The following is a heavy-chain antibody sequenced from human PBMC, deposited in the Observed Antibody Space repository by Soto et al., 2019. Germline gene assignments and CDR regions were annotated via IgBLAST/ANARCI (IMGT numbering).Heavy chain of an antibody. CDR2: IYYSGST. CDR3: AFLNSSGYVDY. D-gene: IGHD3-22*01. V-gene: IGHV4-59*01. CDR1: GGSISSYY. Sequence: PSETLSLTCTVSGGSISSYYWSWIRQPPGKGLEWIGYIYYSGSTNYNPSLKSRVTISVDTSKNQFSLKLSSVTAADTAVYYCAFLNSSGYVDYWGQGTLVTVSS. J-gene: IGHJ4*02.